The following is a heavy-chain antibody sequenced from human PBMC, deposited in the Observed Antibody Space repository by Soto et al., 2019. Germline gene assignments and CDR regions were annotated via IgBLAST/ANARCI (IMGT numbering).Heavy chain of an antibody. CDR2: ISGSGGST. Sequence: GGSLRLSCSASGFTFSSYAMSWVRQAPGKGLESVSAISGSGGSTYYADSVKGRFTISRDNSKNTLYLQMDSLRAEDTAVYYCAKGPPPPYSSTWYYFDSWGQGILVTVSS. CDR1: GFTFSSYA. J-gene: IGHJ4*02. V-gene: IGHV3-23*01. CDR3: AKGPPPPYSSTWYYFDS. D-gene: IGHD6-13*01.